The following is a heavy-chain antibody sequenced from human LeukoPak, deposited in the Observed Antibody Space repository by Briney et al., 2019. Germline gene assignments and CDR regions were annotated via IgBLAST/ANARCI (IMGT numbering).Heavy chain of an antibody. CDR1: GYTFTSHG. CDR2: ISAYNGNT. J-gene: IGHJ4*02. CDR3: ARSLGDVVEVAALTPYYFYY. Sequence: ASVKVSCKASGYTFTSHGISWVRQAPGQGLEGMGWISAYNGNTNYAQKLQGRVTMTTDTSTSTAYMELRSLRSDDTAVYYCARSLGDVVEVAALTPYYFYYWGQGTLVTVSS. D-gene: IGHD2-15*01. V-gene: IGHV1-18*01.